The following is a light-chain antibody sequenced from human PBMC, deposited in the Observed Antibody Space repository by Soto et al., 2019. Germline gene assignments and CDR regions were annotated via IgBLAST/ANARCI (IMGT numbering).Light chain of an antibody. CDR3: QQRHMWPIT. CDR2: DEY. V-gene: IGKV3-11*01. J-gene: IGKJ5*01. Sequence: EILLTQSPATLSLSPGERATLSFRASQSFRGLLAWYQKKPGQAPRLLIYDEYNRATGIPPRFSGSGSGTDFTLTISSLEPEDSAVYYCQQRHMWPITFGQGTRLEIK. CDR1: QSFRGL.